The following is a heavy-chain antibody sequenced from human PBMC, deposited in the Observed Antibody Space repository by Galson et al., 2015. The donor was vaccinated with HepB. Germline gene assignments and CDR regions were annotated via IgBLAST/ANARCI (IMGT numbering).Heavy chain of an antibody. J-gene: IGHJ6*02. V-gene: IGHV5-51*01. D-gene: IGHD2-21*02. CDR2: IYPGDSDT. CDR3: ARRNCGGDCFDYHGMDV. Sequence: QSGAEVKKPGDSLKISCKGSGYSFSSYWIGWVRQMPGKGLEWMGVIYPGDSDTKYSPSFQGQVTISADKSISTAYLQWNSLKASDTATYYCARRNCGGDCFDYHGMDVWGQGTTVTVSS. CDR1: GYSFSSYW.